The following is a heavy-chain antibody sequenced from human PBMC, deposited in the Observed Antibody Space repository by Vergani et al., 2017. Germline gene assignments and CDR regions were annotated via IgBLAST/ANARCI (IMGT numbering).Heavy chain of an antibody. V-gene: IGHV4-38-2*01. D-gene: IGHD7-27*01. CDR2: IHNRGKT. J-gene: IGHJ2*01. CDR3: ARSHGDYWYFDV. CDR1: GYSIGSGFY. Sequence: QVQLQESGPGLVKPSETLSLTCAVSGYSIGSGFYWAWIRQSLGEGLQWLASIHNRGKTYHNPSLKSRVSVSLDKSKNRFALNLTSVTATDTAVYYCARSHGDYWYFDVWGPGSMVTVSS.